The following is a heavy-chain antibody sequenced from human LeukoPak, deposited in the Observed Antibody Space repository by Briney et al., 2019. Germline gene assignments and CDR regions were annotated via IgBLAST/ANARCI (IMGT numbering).Heavy chain of an antibody. Sequence: SETLSFTCTVSGGSISSSSYYWGWIRQPPGKGLEWIGSIYYSGSTYYNPSLKSRVTISVDTSKNQFSLKLSSVTAADTAVYYCANYYSSSYDIDYWGQGTLVTVSS. V-gene: IGHV4-39*01. CDR2: IYYSGST. D-gene: IGHD6-6*01. CDR1: GGSISSSSYY. J-gene: IGHJ4*02. CDR3: ANYYSSSYDIDY.